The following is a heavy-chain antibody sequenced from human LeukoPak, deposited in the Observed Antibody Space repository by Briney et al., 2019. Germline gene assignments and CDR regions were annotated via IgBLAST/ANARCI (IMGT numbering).Heavy chain of an antibody. V-gene: IGHV4-30-4*07. J-gene: IGHJ4*02. D-gene: IGHD3-9*01. CDR3: ARNDILTGYLFDY. CDR1: GGSIISGVYS. Sequence: PSETLSLTCAVSGGSIISGVYSWSWIRQPPGKRLEWIGYFYYSGRTYYNPSLKSRVAISVDTSKNQFSLKLSSVTAADMAVYYCARNDILTGYLFDYWGQGTLVTVSS. CDR2: FYYSGRT.